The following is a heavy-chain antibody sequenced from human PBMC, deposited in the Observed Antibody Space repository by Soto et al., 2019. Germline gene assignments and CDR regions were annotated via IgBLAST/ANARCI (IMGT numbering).Heavy chain of an antibody. CDR1: GLTFSDYY. CDR2: ISSSGSTI. J-gene: IGHJ4*02. Sequence: GGSLRLSCAASGLTFSDYYMSWIRQAPGKGLEWVSYISSSGSTIYYADSVKGRFTISRDNAKNSLYLQMNSLRAEDTAVYYCARVTHYDSSGFDYWGQGTLVTVSS. V-gene: IGHV3-11*01. D-gene: IGHD3-22*01. CDR3: ARVTHYDSSGFDY.